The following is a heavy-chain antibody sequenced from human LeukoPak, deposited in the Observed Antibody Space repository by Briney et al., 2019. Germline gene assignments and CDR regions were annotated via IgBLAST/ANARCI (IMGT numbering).Heavy chain of an antibody. V-gene: IGHV4-59*08. CDR2: IHYSGST. J-gene: IGHJ3*02. CDR3: ARHTYYDSGGYYFVAFDI. CDR1: GGSISSYY. D-gene: IGHD3-22*01. Sequence: SETLSLTCTVSGGSISSYYWSWTRQPPGKGLEWIGYIHYSGSTNYNPSLKSRVTVSVDTSKNQFSLKLSSVTAADTAVYYCARHTYYDSGGYYFVAFDIWGQGTTVTVSS.